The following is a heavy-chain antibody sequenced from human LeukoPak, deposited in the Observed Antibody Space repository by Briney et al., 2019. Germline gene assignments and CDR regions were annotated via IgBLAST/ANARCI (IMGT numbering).Heavy chain of an antibody. CDR1: GFTFSSYA. Sequence: QSGGSLRLSCAASGFTFSSYAMSWVRQAPGKGLEWVSAISGSGGSTYYADSVKGRFTISRDNSKNTLYLQMNSLRAEDTAVYYCAKASALNSYYDFWSGYYCPYFDYWGQGTLVTVSS. V-gene: IGHV3-23*01. CDR3: AKASALNSYYDFWSGYYCPYFDY. J-gene: IGHJ4*02. CDR2: ISGSGGST. D-gene: IGHD3-3*01.